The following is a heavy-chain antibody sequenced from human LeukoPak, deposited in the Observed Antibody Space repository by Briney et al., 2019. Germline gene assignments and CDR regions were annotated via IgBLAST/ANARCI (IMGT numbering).Heavy chain of an antibody. V-gene: IGHV3-30*03. CDR2: ISYDGSNK. CDR1: GFTFSSYG. Sequence: PGRSLRLSCAASGFTFSSYGMHWVRQAPGKGLEWVAVISYDGSNKYYADSVKGRFTISRDNSKNTLYLQMNSLRAEDTAVYYCARYLAAAGTLFDYWGQGTLVTVSS. J-gene: IGHJ4*02. CDR3: ARYLAAAGTLFDY. D-gene: IGHD6-13*01.